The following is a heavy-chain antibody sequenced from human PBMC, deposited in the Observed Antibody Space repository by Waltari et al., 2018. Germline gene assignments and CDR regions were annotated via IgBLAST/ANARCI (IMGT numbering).Heavy chain of an antibody. Sequence: QVQLVESGGGVVQPGRSLRLSCAASGFTFSSYGMQWVRQAPGKGREWVAVIWYDGINKYYADSVKGRFTISRDNSKNTLYLQMNSLRAEDTAVYYCARDAGETGFDYWGQGTLVTVSS. CDR1: GFTFSSYG. CDR2: IWYDGINK. D-gene: IGHD3-10*01. V-gene: IGHV3-33*01. CDR3: ARDAGETGFDY. J-gene: IGHJ4*02.